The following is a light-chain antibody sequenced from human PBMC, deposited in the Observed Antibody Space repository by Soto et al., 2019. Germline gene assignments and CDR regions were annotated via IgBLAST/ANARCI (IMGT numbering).Light chain of an antibody. CDR1: QSFSSN. V-gene: IGKV3-15*01. Sequence: IGMTQSPTTLSVSPGERATXXXXXSQSFSSNLAWYQQKPGLAPRLLIYHTSTRATGVPARFSGSGSGTEFSLTISSLQSEDFAVYYCQQYNNWPPIPFGQGTRLEIK. J-gene: IGKJ5*01. CDR3: QQYNNWPPIP. CDR2: HTS.